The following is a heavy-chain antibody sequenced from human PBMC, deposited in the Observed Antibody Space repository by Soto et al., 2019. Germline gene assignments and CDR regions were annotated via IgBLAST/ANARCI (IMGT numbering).Heavy chain of an antibody. CDR3: ARRIVGAYHFDD. J-gene: IGHJ4*02. CDR2: IYYTGST. Sequence: SGTLSLTCTVSGGSISSISYYWVWIRQPPGKGLECIGSIYYTGSTSYNPSLKSRVTISVDTSKNQFSLKLSSVTAADTAVYYGARRIVGAYHFDDCGQGTTITVSS. V-gene: IGHV4-39*01. D-gene: IGHD1-26*01. CDR1: GGSISSISYY.